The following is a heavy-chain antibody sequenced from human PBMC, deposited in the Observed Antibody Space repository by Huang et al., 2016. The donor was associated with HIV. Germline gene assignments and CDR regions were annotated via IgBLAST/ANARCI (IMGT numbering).Heavy chain of an antibody. CDR1: GGSFSGYF. D-gene: IGHD3-16*01. J-gene: IGHJ5*01. CDR3: ARKIMISFGGPFDS. Sequence: QVQLEQWGAGLLKPSETLSLTCAVYGGSFSGYFWNWIRQSPGKGLEWIGQINHDGVTDYNPSLKSRATISVDTSKNQFSLKLTSVTAADTAIYYCARKIMISFGGPFDSWGHGNLVTVSS. CDR2: INHDGVT. V-gene: IGHV4-34*02.